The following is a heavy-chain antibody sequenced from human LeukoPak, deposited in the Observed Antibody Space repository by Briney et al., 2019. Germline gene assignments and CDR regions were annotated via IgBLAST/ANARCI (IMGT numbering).Heavy chain of an antibody. CDR2: INHSGST. CDR1: GGSFSGYY. D-gene: IGHD3-22*01. CDR3: ARGRRPYYYDSSGYYPSFDY. J-gene: IGHJ4*02. V-gene: IGHV4-34*01. Sequence: PSETLSLTCAVYGGSFSGYYWSWIRQPPGKGLEWIGEINHSGSTNYNPSPKSGVTISVDTSKNQFSLKLSSVTAADTAVYYCARGRRPYYYDSSGYYPSFDYWGQGTLVTVSS.